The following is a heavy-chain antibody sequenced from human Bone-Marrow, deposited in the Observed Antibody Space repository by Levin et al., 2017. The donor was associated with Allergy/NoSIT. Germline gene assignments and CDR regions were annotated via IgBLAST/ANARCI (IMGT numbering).Heavy chain of an antibody. Sequence: GGSLRLSCAASGITFRDYYMSWIRQAPGKGLEWVSYISGSGNTIYYADSVKGRFTISRDNAKNSLYLQMNSLRAEDTAVYYCARRLVGARPDYWGQGTLVTVSS. CDR3: ARRLVGARPDY. CDR1: GITFRDYY. CDR2: ISGSGNTI. D-gene: IGHD1-26*01. J-gene: IGHJ4*02. V-gene: IGHV3-11*01.